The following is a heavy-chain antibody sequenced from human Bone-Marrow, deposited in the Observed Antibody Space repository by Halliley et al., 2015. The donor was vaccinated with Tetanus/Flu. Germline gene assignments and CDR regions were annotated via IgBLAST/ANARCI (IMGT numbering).Heavy chain of an antibody. Sequence: MQLVQSGAEVKKPGESLKISCKGSGYSFTNYWIAWVRQMPGKGLEWMGIMYPGDSDTRYSPSFEGQVPMSADKSTSTAYLQWSGLEASDTGIYSCAGQVVGFGAPSYRGQGTLVTVSP. V-gene: IGHV5-51*01. J-gene: IGHJ1*01. D-gene: IGHD2-15*01. CDR3: AGQVVGFGAPSY. CDR1: GYSFTNYW. CDR2: MYPGDSDT.